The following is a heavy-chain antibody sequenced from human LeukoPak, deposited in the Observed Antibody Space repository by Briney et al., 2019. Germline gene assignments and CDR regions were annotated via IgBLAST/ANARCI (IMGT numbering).Heavy chain of an antibody. J-gene: IGHJ4*02. CDR2: INSDGSTT. CDR3: ARILYGSSGPYDY. Sequence: GGSLRISCAASGFTFSNYWMHWVRQAPGKGLVWVSRINSDGSTTNYADSVKGRFTFSRDNAKNTLYLQMNSLRAEDTAVYYCARILYGSSGPYDYWGQGTLVTVSS. D-gene: IGHD3-22*01. CDR1: GFTFSNYW. V-gene: IGHV3-74*01.